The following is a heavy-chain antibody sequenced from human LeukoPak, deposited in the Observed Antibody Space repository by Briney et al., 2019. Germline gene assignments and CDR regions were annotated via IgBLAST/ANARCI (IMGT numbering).Heavy chain of an antibody. CDR3: ARFLRFLEWLPSYYFDY. D-gene: IGHD3-3*01. Sequence: PSETLSLTCTVPGASISSHYWSWIRQPPGKGLEWIGYIDNSGSTNYNPSLKSRVTISVDKSKNQFSLRLSSVTAADTAVYYCARFLRFLEWLPSYYFDYWGQGTLVTVSS. V-gene: IGHV4-59*11. J-gene: IGHJ4*02. CDR1: GASISSHY. CDR2: IDNSGST.